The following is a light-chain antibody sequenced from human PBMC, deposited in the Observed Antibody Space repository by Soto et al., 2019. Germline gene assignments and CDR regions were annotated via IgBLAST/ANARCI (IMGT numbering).Light chain of an antibody. CDR1: QSISSY. CDR2: AAS. Sequence: DIQMTQSPSSLSASVGDRVTITCRARQSISSYLNWYQQKPGKAPKLLIYAASSLQSGVPSRFSGSGSGTDFTLTISSLQPEDFATYYCQQRYSTLSITFGQGTRLEIK. CDR3: QQRYSTLSIT. J-gene: IGKJ5*01. V-gene: IGKV1-39*01.